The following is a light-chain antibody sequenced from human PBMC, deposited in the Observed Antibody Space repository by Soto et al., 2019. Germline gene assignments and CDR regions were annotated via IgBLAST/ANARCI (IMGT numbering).Light chain of an antibody. Sequence: QSVLTQPPSVSGAPGQRVTISCTGISSNIGAGYDVHWYQQLPVTAPKLLIYGNSNRPSGVPDRFSGSKSGTSASLAITGLQAEDEADYYCQSYDSSLSGLYVFGTGTKLTVL. V-gene: IGLV1-40*01. CDR2: GNS. CDR3: QSYDSSLSGLYV. J-gene: IGLJ1*01. CDR1: SSNIGAGYD.